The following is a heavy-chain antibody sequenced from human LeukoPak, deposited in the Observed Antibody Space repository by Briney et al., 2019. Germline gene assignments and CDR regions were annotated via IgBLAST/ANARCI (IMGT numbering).Heavy chain of an antibody. CDR1: GGSISSYY. D-gene: IGHD1-26*01. CDR3: ARATRDLEGATDY. Sequence: PSETLSLTCTVSGGSISSYYWSWIRQPPGKGLEWIGYIYYSGSTNYNPSLKSRVTISVDTSKNQSSLKLSSVTAANTAVYYCARATRDLEGATDYWGQGTLVTVSS. V-gene: IGHV4-59*01. CDR2: IYYSGST. J-gene: IGHJ4*02.